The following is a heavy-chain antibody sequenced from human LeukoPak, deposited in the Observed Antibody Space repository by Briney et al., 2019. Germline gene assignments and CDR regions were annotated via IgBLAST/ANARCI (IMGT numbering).Heavy chain of an antibody. CDR3: AKDLEGNYYENYDAFDI. CDR2: ISGSGGST. D-gene: IGHD1-26*01. Sequence: GGSLRLSCAASGFTFSSYAMSWVHQAPGKGLEWVSAISGSGGSTYFADSVKGRFTISRDNSKNTLYLQMNSLRAEDTAVYYCAKDLEGNYYENYDAFDIWGQGTMVTVSS. V-gene: IGHV3-23*01. J-gene: IGHJ3*02. CDR1: GFTFSSYA.